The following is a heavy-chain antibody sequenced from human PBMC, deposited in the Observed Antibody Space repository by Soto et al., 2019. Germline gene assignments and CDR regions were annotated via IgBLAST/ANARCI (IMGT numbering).Heavy chain of an antibody. D-gene: IGHD3-22*01. CDR3: ARNLYYNDSGGCGYYFNY. V-gene: IGHV1-3*01. J-gene: IGHJ4*02. CDR2: INAGNGNT. Sequence: ASVKVSCKASGYTFNKYAMHWVRQAPGQRLEWMGWINAGNGNTKYSQKFQVRITITRDTSASTAYMELSSLRSEDTAGHYLARNLYYNDSGGCGYYFNYWGGGPLVAFS. CDR1: GYTFNKYA.